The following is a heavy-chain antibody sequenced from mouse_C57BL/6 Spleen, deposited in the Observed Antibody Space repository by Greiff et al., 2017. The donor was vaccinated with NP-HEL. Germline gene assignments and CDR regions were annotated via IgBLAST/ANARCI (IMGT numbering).Heavy chain of an antibody. D-gene: IGHD4-1*01. V-gene: IGHV1-82*01. J-gene: IGHJ2*01. CDR2: IYPGDGDP. CDR3: ARGLTGTGY. CDR1: GYAFSSSW. Sequence: QVQLQQSGPELVKPGASVKISCKASGYAFSSSWMTWVKQRPGKGLEWIGRIYPGDGDPNYNGKFKGKATLTADKSSSTAYMQLSSLTSEDAAVYFCARGLTGTGYWGQGTTLTVSS.